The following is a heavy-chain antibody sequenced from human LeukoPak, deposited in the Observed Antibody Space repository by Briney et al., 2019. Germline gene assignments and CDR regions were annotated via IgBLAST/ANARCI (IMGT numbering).Heavy chain of an antibody. CDR3: AKAQSGYSSGWYH. V-gene: IGHV3-23*01. J-gene: IGHJ5*02. CDR2: ISGSGGST. D-gene: IGHD6-19*01. CDR1: GFTFSSYG. Sequence: PGGTLRLTCAASGFTFSSYGVSWVRQAPGKGLEWVPAISGSGGSTYYADSVKGRFTISRDNSKNTLYLQMNSLRAEDTAVYYCAKAQSGYSSGWYHWGQGTLVTVSP.